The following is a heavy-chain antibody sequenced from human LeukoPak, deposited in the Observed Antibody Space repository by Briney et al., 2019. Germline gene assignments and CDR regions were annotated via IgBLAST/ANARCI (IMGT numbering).Heavy chain of an antibody. CDR3: ARGNNTAWVY. Sequence: PSETLSLTCTVSGASISPYYWSWIRQPAGKGLEGIGRIYNSSYTNHNPSLDSRVTMSLDTSKNEFSLKLSSVTASDTALYYCARGNNTAWVYWGEGILVTVSS. CDR1: GASISPYY. J-gene: IGHJ4*02. D-gene: IGHD1-14*01. CDR2: IYNSSYT. V-gene: IGHV4-4*07.